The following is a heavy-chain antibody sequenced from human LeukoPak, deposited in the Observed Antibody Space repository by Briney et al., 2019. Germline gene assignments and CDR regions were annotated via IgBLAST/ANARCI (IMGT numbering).Heavy chain of an antibody. CDR2: ILPADSDT. V-gene: IGHV5-51*01. D-gene: IGHD2-15*01. CDR1: GYSFTSYW. CDR3: ASGRFCNGVSCYDS. J-gene: IGHJ5*01. Sequence: GESLKISCKGSGYSFTSYWIAWVRQMPGKGLEWMGIILPADSDTRYSPSFQGQVTISADKSISTAYVQWSTLKASDTAIYYCASGRFCNGVSCYDSWGQGTLVTVSS.